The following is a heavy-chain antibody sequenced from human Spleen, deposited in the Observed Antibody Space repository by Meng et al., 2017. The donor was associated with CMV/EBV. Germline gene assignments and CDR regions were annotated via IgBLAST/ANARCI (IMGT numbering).Heavy chain of an antibody. CDR1: GFTFSSFT. CDR2: ISPSSSYI. J-gene: IGHJ4*02. CDR3: ARVLYGSGSYYPAD. D-gene: IGHD3-10*01. V-gene: IGHV3-21*01. Sequence: GGSLRLSCAASGFTFSSFTMNRVRQAPGQGLEWVSSISPSSSYIYYADSVKGRFTISRDNGNDSLYLQMNSLRAEDTAVYYCARVLYGSGSYYPADWGQGTLVTVSS.